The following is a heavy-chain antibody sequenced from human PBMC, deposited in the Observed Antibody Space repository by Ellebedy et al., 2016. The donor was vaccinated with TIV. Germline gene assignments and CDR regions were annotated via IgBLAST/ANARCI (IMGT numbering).Heavy chain of an antibody. D-gene: IGHD3-16*01. CDR2: IWHTGTS. Sequence: MPSETLSLTCTVSGGSISSSSFNWGWIRQPPGKGLEWIGTIWHTGTSWYNTPLKSRITVSVDTSKNQFSLKLSSLSSAETALYYWLRGGGNAFDIWGQGTKVTVSS. V-gene: IGHV4-39*07. CDR3: LRGGGNAFDI. CDR1: GGSISSSSFN. J-gene: IGHJ3*02.